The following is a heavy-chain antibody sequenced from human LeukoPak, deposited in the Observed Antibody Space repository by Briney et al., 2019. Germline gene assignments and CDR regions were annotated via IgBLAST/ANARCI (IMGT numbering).Heavy chain of an antibody. D-gene: IGHD6-13*01. Sequence: PGGSLRLSCAASGFTFSSYGMHWIRQAPGKGLEWVAFIRYDGSNKYYADSVKGRFTISRDNSKNTLYLQMNSLSAEDTAVYYCAKEIRVAAAGTGWGQGTLVTVSS. CDR1: GFTFSSYG. CDR3: AKEIRVAAAGTG. J-gene: IGHJ4*02. V-gene: IGHV3-30*02. CDR2: IRYDGSNK.